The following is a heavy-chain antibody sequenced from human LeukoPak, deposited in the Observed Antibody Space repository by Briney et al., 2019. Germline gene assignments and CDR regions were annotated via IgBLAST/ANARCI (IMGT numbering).Heavy chain of an antibody. Sequence: PGGSLRLSCAASGFTFSDYYMSWIRQAPGKGLEWVSYISSSGSTIYYADSVKGRFTISRDNAKNSLYLQMNSLRAEDTAVYYCARDPPVEWKLPYYFDYWGQGTLVTVSS. V-gene: IGHV3-11*04. CDR2: ISSSGSTI. D-gene: IGHD1-26*01. J-gene: IGHJ4*02. CDR1: GFTFSDYY. CDR3: ARDPPVEWKLPYYFDY.